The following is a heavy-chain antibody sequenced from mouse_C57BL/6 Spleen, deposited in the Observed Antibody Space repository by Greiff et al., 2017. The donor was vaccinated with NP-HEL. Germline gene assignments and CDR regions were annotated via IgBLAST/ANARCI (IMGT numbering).Heavy chain of an antibody. Sequence: VQLQQSVAELVRPGASVKLSCTASGFNIKNTYMHWVKQRPEQGLEWIGRIDPANGNTKYAPKFQGKATITADTSSNTAYLQLSSLTSEDTAIYYCARGRDGNYYGSSLWYFDVWGTGTTVTVSS. CDR3: ARGRDGNYYGSSLWYFDV. CDR2: IDPANGNT. CDR1: GFNIKNTY. D-gene: IGHD1-1*01. J-gene: IGHJ1*03. V-gene: IGHV14-3*01.